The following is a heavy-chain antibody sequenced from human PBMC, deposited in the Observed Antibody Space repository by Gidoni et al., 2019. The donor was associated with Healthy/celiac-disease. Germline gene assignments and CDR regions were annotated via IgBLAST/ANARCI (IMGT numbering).Heavy chain of an antibody. J-gene: IGHJ3*02. CDR2: INHSGST. V-gene: IGHV4-34*01. Sequence: QVQLQQWGAGLLKPSETLSLTCAVHGGSFSGYYWSWIRQPPGKGLEWIGEINHSGSTNYNPSLKSRVTISVDTSKNQFSLKLSSVTAADTAVYYCARGMDSSGYYPDYAFDIWGQGTMVTVSS. CDR1: GGSFSGYY. CDR3: ARGMDSSGYYPDYAFDI. D-gene: IGHD3-22*01.